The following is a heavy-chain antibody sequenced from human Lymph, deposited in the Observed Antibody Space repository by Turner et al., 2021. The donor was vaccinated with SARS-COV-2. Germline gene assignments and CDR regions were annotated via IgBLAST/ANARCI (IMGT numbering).Heavy chain of an antibody. J-gene: IGHJ6*02. V-gene: IGHV3-33*01. CDR2: IWYDGSNK. CDR1: GFTFSSYG. CDR3: AREESSNGMDV. Sequence: QVQLVESVGGVVQPGRPLRLSCAASGFTFSSYGMHWVRQAPGKGLEWVEGIWYDGSNKYYADSVKGRFTSSRDNSKNTLYLQMNSLRAEETAVYYCAREESSNGMDVWGQGTTVTVSS. D-gene: IGHD6-13*01.